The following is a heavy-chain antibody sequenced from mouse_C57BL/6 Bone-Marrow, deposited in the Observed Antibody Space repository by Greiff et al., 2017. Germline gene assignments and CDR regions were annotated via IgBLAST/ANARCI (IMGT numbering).Heavy chain of an antibody. CDR2: ILPGSGRT. J-gene: IGHJ1*03. CDR3: ARGNYYGGWYFDV. D-gene: IGHD1-2*01. CDR1: GYTFTGYW. V-gene: IGHV1-9*01. Sequence: QVQLQQSGAELMKPGASVKLSCKATGYTFTGYWIEWVKQRPGHGLAWIGEILPGSGRTNYNEKFKGKATFTADTSSNTAYMQLSSLTPEDSAIYDCARGNYYGGWYFDVWGTGTTVTVSS.